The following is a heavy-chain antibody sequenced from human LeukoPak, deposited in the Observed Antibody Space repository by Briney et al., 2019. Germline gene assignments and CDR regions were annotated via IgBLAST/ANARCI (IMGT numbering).Heavy chain of an antibody. J-gene: IGHJ4*02. V-gene: IGHV4-39*01. CDR2: VRYSGTT. CDR1: GGSLSSTSDY. CDR3: ARHYYDTSGYRRDYYFDY. D-gene: IGHD3-22*01. Sequence: SETLSLTCTVSGGSLSSTSDYWGWIRQPPGKGLEWIGSVRYSGTTYYSPSLKSRLTMSVDTSRNQFSLRLSSVTATDTAVYFCARHYYDTSGYRRDYYFDYWGQGTLVTVSS.